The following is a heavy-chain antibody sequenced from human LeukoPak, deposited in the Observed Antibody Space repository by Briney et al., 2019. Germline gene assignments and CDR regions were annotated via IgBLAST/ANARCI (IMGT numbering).Heavy chain of an antibody. J-gene: IGHJ3*02. D-gene: IGHD3-22*01. Sequence: GGSLRLSCAASRFTFSSHAMSWVRQAPGKGLELVSSISSTSSYIYYADSVKGRFTISRDNAKNSLFLRMNSLRAEDTAVYYCALLAFYYDSSGQDAFDIWGQGTVVTVSS. V-gene: IGHV3-21*01. CDR3: ALLAFYYDSSGQDAFDI. CDR1: RFTFSSHA. CDR2: ISSTSSYI.